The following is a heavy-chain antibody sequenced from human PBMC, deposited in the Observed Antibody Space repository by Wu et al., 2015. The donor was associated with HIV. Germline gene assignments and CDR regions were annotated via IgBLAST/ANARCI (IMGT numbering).Heavy chain of an antibody. Sequence: QVQLVQSGTEVKEPGASVKVSCKASGYTFTSYGISWVRQAPGQGLEWMGWISAYDGNTNYAQKFQGRVTMTTDTPTSTAYMELRSLRFDDTAVYYCVRDQQWPAEYYNYYGMDAWGQGTTVTVSS. D-gene: IGHD6-19*01. V-gene: IGHV1-18*01. CDR3: VRDQQWPAEYYNYYGMDA. J-gene: IGHJ6*02. CDR2: ISAYDGNT. CDR1: GYTFTSYG.